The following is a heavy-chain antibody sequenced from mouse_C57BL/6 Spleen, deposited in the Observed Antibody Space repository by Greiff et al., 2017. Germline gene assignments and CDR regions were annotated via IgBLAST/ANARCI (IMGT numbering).Heavy chain of an antibody. CDR2: IYPGDGDN. D-gene: IGHD1-1*01. Sequence: QVQLQQSGPELVKPGASVKISCKASGYAFSSSWMNWVKQRPGKGLEWIGRIYPGDGDNNYNGKFKDKATLTADKSSSTAYMQLSSLTSEDSAVYFCGRRTTVVATDAMDYWGQGTSVTVSS. CDR1: GYAFSSSW. CDR3: GRRTTVVATDAMDY. J-gene: IGHJ4*01. V-gene: IGHV1-82*01.